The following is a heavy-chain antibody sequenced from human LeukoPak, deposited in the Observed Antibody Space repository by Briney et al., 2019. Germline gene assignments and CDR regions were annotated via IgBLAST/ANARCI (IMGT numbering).Heavy chain of an antibody. D-gene: IGHD3-22*01. CDR3: AREIVVVNHFDY. V-gene: IGHV1-2*06. CDR1: GYTFTGYY. J-gene: IGHJ4*02. Sequence: ASVKVSCKASGYTFTGYYMHWVRQAPGQGLEWMGLINPSGSSTSYAQKFQGRVTMTRDTSISTAYMELSRLRSDDTAVYYCAREIVVVNHFDYWGQGTLVTVSS. CDR2: INPSGSST.